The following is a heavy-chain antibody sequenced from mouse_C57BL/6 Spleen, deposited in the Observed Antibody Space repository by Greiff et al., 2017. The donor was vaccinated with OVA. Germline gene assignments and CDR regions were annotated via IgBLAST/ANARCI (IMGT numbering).Heavy chain of an antibody. CDR2: IDPSDSYT. CDR1: GYTFTSYW. Sequence: QVQLQQPGAELVMPGASVKLSCKASGYTFTSYWMHWVKQRPGQGLEWIGEIDPSDSYTNYNQKFKGKSTLTVDKSSSTAYMQLSSLTSEDSAVYYCARGITTNYFDDWGQGTTLTVSS. V-gene: IGHV1-69*01. J-gene: IGHJ2*01. D-gene: IGHD2-4*01. CDR3: ARGITTNYFDD.